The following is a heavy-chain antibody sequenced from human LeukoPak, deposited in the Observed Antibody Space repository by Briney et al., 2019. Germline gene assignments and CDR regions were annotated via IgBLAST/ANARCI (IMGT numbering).Heavy chain of an antibody. CDR3: AKVAGDRMDY. Sequence: ASVKVSCKTSGYSFSTYGFCWVRQAPGDGLERMGWISANTGKTSYAQKFQDRVTMTTDTSTTTAYMELRSLRLDDTAVYFCAKVAGDRMDYWGQGTLVTVSS. J-gene: IGHJ4*02. CDR1: GYSFSTYG. D-gene: IGHD6-13*01. CDR2: ISANTGKT. V-gene: IGHV1-18*01.